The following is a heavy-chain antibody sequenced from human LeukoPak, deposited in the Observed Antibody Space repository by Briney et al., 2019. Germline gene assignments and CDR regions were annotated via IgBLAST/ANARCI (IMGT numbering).Heavy chain of an antibody. J-gene: IGHJ4*02. CDR1: GFTFSSYW. V-gene: IGHV3-74*01. CDR3: ASPLITMVRGVIIWTDDY. CDR2: INSDGSST. D-gene: IGHD3-10*01. Sequence: PGGSLRLSCAASGFTFSSYWMQWVRQAPGKGLVWVSRINSDGSSTSYADSVKGRFTISRDNAKNTLYLQMNSLRAEDTAVYYCASPLITMVRGVIIWTDDYWGQGTLVTVSS.